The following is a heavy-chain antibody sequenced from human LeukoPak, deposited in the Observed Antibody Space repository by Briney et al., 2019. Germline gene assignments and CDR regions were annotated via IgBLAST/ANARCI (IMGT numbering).Heavy chain of an antibody. CDR1: GGTFSSNA. J-gene: IGHJ4*02. V-gene: IGHV1-69*01. Sequence: SVKVSCKAAGGTFSSNAISWVRQAPGQGLEWMGGIIPIFGTPNYAHNFKDRVTITADESTSTAYMELSALRSEDTAVYYCAKRGGGGIGMGILGSYDFWGQGTLVTVSS. CDR2: IIPIFGTP. D-gene: IGHD6-13*01. CDR3: AKRGGGGIGMGILGSYDF.